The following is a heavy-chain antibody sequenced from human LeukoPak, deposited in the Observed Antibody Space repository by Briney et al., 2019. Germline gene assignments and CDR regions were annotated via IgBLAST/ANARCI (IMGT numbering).Heavy chain of an antibody. CDR2: IKQDGGEQ. D-gene: IGHD6-13*01. V-gene: IGHV3-7*03. CDR1: GFSLSSYW. CDR3: AKRGSVGTLGHFDY. Sequence: GGSLRLSCAASGFSLSSYWMTWVRQAPGKGLEWVADIKQDGGEQYYVDSVKGRFTISRDNSKNTLFLQMNSLRAEGTAVYYCAKRGSVGTLGHFDYWGQGTLVTVSS. J-gene: IGHJ4*02.